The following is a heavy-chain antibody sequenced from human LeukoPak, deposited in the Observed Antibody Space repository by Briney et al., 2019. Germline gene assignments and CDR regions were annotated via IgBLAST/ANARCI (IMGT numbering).Heavy chain of an antibody. CDR2: IKSRADGGTP. CDR3: ATQGLLDAFDI. V-gene: IGHV3-15*01. CDR1: GFTFSDAW. D-gene: IGHD3-22*01. Sequence: GGSLRLSCAASGFTFSDAWMIWVRQAPGKGLEWVGRIKSRADGGTPGYAAPVTGRFTISRDDSNGTLFLQMNSLTTEDTAVYYCATQGLLDAFDIWGQGTMVIVSS. J-gene: IGHJ3*02.